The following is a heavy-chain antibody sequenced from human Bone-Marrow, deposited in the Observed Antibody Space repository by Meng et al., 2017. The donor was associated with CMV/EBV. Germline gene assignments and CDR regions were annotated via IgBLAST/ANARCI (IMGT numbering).Heavy chain of an antibody. CDR1: GYTFTGYY. CDR2: INPNSGGT. CDR3: ARRESSNLEFGY. J-gene: IGHJ4*02. Sequence: ASVKVSCKASGYTFTGYYMHWVRPAPGQGLEWMGWINPNSGGTNYAQKFQGRVTMTRDTSISTAYMELSRLRSDDTAVYYRARRESSNLEFGYWGQGTLVTVSS. V-gene: IGHV1-2*02. D-gene: IGHD3-10*01.